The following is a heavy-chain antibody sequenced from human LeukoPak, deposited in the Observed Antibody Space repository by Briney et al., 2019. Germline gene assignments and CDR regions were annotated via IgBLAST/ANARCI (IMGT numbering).Heavy chain of an antibody. Sequence: GASVKVSCKASGYTFTSYDINWVRQATGPGLEWMGWMNPNSGNTGYAHKFQGRVTITRNTSISTAYLDLSSLRSEDTAVYLCASCSGGCCYSGYNHYFYYGMDVWGQGTTVTVS. J-gene: IGHJ6*02. D-gene: IGHD2-15*01. CDR2: MNPNSGNT. V-gene: IGHV1-8*01. CDR3: ASCSGGCCYSGYNHYFYYGMDV. CDR1: GYTFTSYD.